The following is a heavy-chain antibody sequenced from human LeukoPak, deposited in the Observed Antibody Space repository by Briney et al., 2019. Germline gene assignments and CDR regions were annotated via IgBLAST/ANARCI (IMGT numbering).Heavy chain of an antibody. V-gene: IGHV3-30*02. CDR3: ARSGGSYGPGP. CDR2: IRLDGTLQ. CDR1: GFTFSHCG. Sequence: PGGSLRLSCATSGFTFSHCGMHWVRQAPGKGLQWLAFIRLDGTLQYYADSVKGRFTVSRDNSLNTLYLQMNSLSGDDTAVYFCARSGGSYGPGPWGQGTLVTVAS. J-gene: IGHJ5*02. D-gene: IGHD3-16*01.